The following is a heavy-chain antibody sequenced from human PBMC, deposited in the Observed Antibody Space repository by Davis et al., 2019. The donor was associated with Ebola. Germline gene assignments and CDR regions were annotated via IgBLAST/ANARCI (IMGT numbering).Heavy chain of an antibody. V-gene: IGHV3-7*03. CDR1: GFKFSTYW. Sequence: PGGSLRLSCAASGFKFSTYWMSWVRQAPGKGLEWVANIKQDGSAKYYVDSVKGRFTISRDNAKNSLYLQMNSLRAEDTAVYFCARDHYDFWSGNYGYFDYWGQGIVVTVSS. CDR3: ARDHYDFWSGNYGYFDY. CDR2: IKQDGSAK. J-gene: IGHJ4*02. D-gene: IGHD3-3*01.